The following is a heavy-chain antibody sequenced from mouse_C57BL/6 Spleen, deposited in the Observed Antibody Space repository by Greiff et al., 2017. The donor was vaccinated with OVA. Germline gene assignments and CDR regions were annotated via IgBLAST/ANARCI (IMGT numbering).Heavy chain of an antibody. CDR2: INTSGSAI. Sequence: QVQLLQPGAGLVKPGCSVKLSCKASGYTFTSYWMHWVQQTPIKGLEWIGYINTSGSAIQYNQKFKDKATLTVDKSTSTAYMQLSSLTSEDSAVYYCARLYYYEGFDYWGQGTTLTVSS. V-gene: IGHV1-52*01. D-gene: IGHD2-4*01. CDR3: ARLYYYEGFDY. CDR1: GYTFTSYW. J-gene: IGHJ2*01.